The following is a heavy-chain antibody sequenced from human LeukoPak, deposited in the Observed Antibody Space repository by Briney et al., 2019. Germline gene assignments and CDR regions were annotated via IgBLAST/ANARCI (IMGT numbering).Heavy chain of an antibody. Sequence: GGSLRLSCAASGFTFSSYSRNWVRQAPGKGLEWVSYISSSSSTIYYADSVKGRFTISRDNAKNSLYLQMNSLRAEDTAVYYCARDLPFGYGSGSYFDYWGQGTLVTVSS. CDR3: ARDLPFGYGSGSYFDY. J-gene: IGHJ4*02. CDR1: GFTFSSYS. D-gene: IGHD3-10*01. CDR2: ISSSSSTI. V-gene: IGHV3-48*01.